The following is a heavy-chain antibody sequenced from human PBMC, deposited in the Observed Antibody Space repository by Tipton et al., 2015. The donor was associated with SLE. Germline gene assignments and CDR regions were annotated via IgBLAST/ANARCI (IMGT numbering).Heavy chain of an antibody. CDR2: IHHSGNT. CDR1: GGSISSGDHH. Sequence: GLVKPSETLYPTCTVSGGSISSGDHHWSWIRQPAGKGLEWIGRIHHSGNTNYNPSLRSRVSLSLDTFKNQFSRELSSVTAADTAVYYCAREGYSGGWDGDFDNWGQGTLVTVSS. D-gene: IGHD6-19*01. CDR3: AREGYSGGWDGDFDN. J-gene: IGHJ4*02. V-gene: IGHV4-61*02.